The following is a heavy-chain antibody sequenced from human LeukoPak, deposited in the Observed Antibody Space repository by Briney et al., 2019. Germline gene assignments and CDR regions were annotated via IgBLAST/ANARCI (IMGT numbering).Heavy chain of an antibody. V-gene: IGHV4-34*01. J-gene: IGHJ5*02. CDR3: ARDHYYGSGSSDWFDP. CDR1: GGSFSGYY. D-gene: IGHD3-10*01. CDR2: INHSGST. Sequence: SETLSLTCAVYGGSFSGYYWSWIRQPPGKGLEWIGEINHSGSTNYNPSLKGRVTMSVDTSKNQFSLKLSSVTAADTAVYYCARDHYYGSGSSDWFDPWGQGTLVTVSS.